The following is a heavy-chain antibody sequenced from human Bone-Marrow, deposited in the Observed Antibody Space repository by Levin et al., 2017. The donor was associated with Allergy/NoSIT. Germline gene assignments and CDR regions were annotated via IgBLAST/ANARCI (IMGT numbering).Heavy chain of an antibody. V-gene: IGHV3-7*01. CDR1: GFIFSSYW. CDR3: RFGSGTSPFDY. CDR2: INQDGSVE. D-gene: IGHD3-10*01. Sequence: GGSVRLSCAASGFIFSSYWMTWVRQAPGKGLEWVANINQDGSVEYYVDSVKGRFTISRDNAKNSLYLQMSSLRADDTAVYFCRFGSGTSPFDYWGHGTLVTVSS. J-gene: IGHJ4*01.